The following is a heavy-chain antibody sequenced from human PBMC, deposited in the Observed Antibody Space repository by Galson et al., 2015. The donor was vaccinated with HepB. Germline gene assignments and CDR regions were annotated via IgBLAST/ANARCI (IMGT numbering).Heavy chain of an antibody. Sequence: SVKVSCKASGYTFTSYGLSWVRQAPGQGLEWMGWISAYNGNTNYAQKLQGRVTMTTDTSTSTAYMELRSLRSDDTAVYYCARVGLYCGGDCYNLNHLFDYWGQGTLVTVSS. CDR1: GYTFTSYG. CDR3: ARVGLYCGGDCYNLNHLFDY. D-gene: IGHD2-21*02. CDR2: ISAYNGNT. V-gene: IGHV1-18*04. J-gene: IGHJ4*02.